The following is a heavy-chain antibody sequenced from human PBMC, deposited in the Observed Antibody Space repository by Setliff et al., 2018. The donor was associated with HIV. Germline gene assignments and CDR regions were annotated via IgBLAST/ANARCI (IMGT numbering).Heavy chain of an antibody. Sequence: SVKVSCKASGYTFTSYGISWVRQAPGQGLEWMGGIIPIFGTANYAQKFQGRVTITADESTSTAYMELSSLRSEDTAVYYCAEWFDGYDAFDIWGQGTMVTVSS. V-gene: IGHV1-69*13. J-gene: IGHJ3*02. CDR3: AEWFDGYDAFDI. CDR1: GYTFTSYG. CDR2: IIPIFGTA. D-gene: IGHD3-3*01.